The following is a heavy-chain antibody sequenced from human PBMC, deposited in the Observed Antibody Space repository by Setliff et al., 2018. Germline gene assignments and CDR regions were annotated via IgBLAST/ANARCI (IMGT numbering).Heavy chain of an antibody. CDR1: GFSFSRYE. V-gene: IGHV3-48*03. CDR3: ARRLPYYGMDV. Sequence: PGGSLRLSCAASGFSFSRYEMIWVRQAPGKGLEWVSKTHIDGITVYPDSVKGRSIIYRDNARNSLHLQMNSLRAEDTAIYFCARRLPYYGMDVWGQGTTVTVSS. CDR2: THIDGITV. J-gene: IGHJ6*02. D-gene: IGHD2-15*01.